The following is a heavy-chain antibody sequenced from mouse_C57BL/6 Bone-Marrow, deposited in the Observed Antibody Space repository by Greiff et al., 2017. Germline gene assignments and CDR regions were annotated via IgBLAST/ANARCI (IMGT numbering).Heavy chain of an antibody. V-gene: IGHV3-6*01. CDR3: ARGSYGSAWFAY. CDR2: ISYDGSN. Sequence: EVQLQESGPGLVKPSQSLSLTCSVTGYSITSGYYWNWIRQFPGNKLEWMGYISYDGSNNYNPSLKNRISITRDTSQNQFFLKLNSVTTEDTATYYCARGSYGSAWFAYWGQGTLVTVSA. J-gene: IGHJ3*01. D-gene: IGHD1-1*01. CDR1: GYSITSGYY.